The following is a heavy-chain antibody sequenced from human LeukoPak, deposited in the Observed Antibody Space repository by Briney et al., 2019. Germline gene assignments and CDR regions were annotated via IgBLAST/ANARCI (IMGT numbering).Heavy chain of an antibody. CDR2: IYSGGST. Sequence: PGGSLRLSCAASGFTVSSNYMSWVRQAPGKGLEWVSVIYSGGSTYYADSVKGRFTISRDNSKNTLYLQMSSLRAEDTAVYYCASGTYYYDAPSSYWGQGTLVTVSS. J-gene: IGHJ4*02. V-gene: IGHV3-66*01. D-gene: IGHD3-22*01. CDR3: ASGTYYYDAPSSY. CDR1: GFTVSSNY.